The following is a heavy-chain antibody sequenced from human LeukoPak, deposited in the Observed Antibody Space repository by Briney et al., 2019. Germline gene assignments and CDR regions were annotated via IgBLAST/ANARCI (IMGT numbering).Heavy chain of an antibody. CDR1: GGSISSSSYY. J-gene: IGHJ4*02. V-gene: IGHV4-39*07. CDR2: IYYSGST. CDR3: ASKSGIAALTTDY. Sequence: SETLSLTCTVSGGSISSSSYYWGWIRQPPGKGLEWIGSIYYSGSTYYNPSLKSRVTISVDTSKSQFSLKLSSVTAADTAVYYCASKSGIAALTTDYWGQGTLVTVSS. D-gene: IGHD6-13*01.